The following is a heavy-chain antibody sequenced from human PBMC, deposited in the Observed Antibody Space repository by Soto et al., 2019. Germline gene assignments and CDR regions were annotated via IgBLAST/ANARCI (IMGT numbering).Heavy chain of an antibody. CDR3: ARAGSGSYYWGQLWWFDP. V-gene: IGHV1-18*01. CDR2: ISAYNGNT. D-gene: IGHD1-26*01. Sequence: ASVKVSCKASGYTFTSYGISWVRQAPGQGLEWMGWISAYNGNTNYAQKLQGRVTMTTDTSTSTAYMELRSLRSDDTAVYYCARAGSGSYYWGQLWWFDPWGQGTLVTVSS. CDR1: GYTFTSYG. J-gene: IGHJ5*02.